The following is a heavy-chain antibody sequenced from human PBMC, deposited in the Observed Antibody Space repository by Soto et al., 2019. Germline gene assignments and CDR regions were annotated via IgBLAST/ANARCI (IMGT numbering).Heavy chain of an antibody. CDR3: ARSPSGYTLDY. J-gene: IGHJ4*02. Sequence: SETLSFTCTVSGGSISSGDYYWSWIRQPPGKGLEWIGYIYYSGSTNYNPSLKSRVTISVDTSKNQFSLKLSSVTAADTAVYYCARSPSGYTLDYWGQGTLVTVSS. D-gene: IGHD5-12*01. CDR2: IYYSGST. V-gene: IGHV4-30-4*01. CDR1: GGSISSGDYY.